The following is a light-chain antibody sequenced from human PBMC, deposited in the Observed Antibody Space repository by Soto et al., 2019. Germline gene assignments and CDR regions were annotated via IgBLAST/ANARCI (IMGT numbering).Light chain of an antibody. CDR2: GAS. V-gene: IGKV3-20*01. Sequence: IVLTQSPGTLSLSPGERVTLSCRASQSVTTRLAWYQHKPGQAPRLLMSGASSRASGVPVRFSGSGSGTDFTLTISRLEPEDFALYYCQPYGGSPITFGLGKRLEIK. CDR3: QPYGGSPIT. J-gene: IGKJ5*01. CDR1: QSVTTR.